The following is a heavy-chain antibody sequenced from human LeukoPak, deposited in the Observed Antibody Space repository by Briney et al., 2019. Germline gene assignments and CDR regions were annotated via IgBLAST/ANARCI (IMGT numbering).Heavy chain of an antibody. CDR1: GFTLSSYG. CDR2: IRYDGSNK. J-gene: IGHJ4*02. Sequence: PGGSLRLSCAASGFTLSSYGMHWVRQAPGKGLEWVAFIRYDGSNKYYADSVKGRFTISRDNSKNTLYLQMNSLRAEDTAVYYCAKGDWSLGYYFDYWGQGTLVTVSS. D-gene: IGHD3-9*01. V-gene: IGHV3-30*02. CDR3: AKGDWSLGYYFDY.